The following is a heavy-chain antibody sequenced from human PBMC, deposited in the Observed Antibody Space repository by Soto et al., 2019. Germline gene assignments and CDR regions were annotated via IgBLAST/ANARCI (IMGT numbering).Heavy chain of an antibody. D-gene: IGHD6-6*01. CDR3: ARDYSSSGLNYYGMDV. Sequence: GGSLRLSCAASGFTFSSYSMNWVRQAPGKGLGWVSYISSSSSTIYYADSVKGRFTISRDNAKNSLYLQMNSLRDEDTAVYYCARDYSSSGLNYYGMDVWGQGTTVTVSS. CDR2: ISSSSSTI. J-gene: IGHJ6*02. V-gene: IGHV3-48*02. CDR1: GFTFSSYS.